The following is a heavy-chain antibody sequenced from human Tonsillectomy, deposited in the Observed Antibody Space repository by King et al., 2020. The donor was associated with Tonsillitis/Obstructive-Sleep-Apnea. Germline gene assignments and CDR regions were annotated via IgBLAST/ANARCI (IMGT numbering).Heavy chain of an antibody. CDR2: INPSSRGA. CDR1: GGTFTGYY. CDR3: ARVTESNWFDP. Sequence: QLQLVQSGAEVKKPGSSVKVSCKASGGTFTGYYIHWVRQAPGQGLEWIGRINPSSRGAHYAQKFQGRVNMTRDTSIRTPYMEPNSLRSDDTAVYYCARVTESNWFDPWGQGTLVTVSS. J-gene: IGHJ5*02. D-gene: IGHD1-20*01. V-gene: IGHV1-2*06.